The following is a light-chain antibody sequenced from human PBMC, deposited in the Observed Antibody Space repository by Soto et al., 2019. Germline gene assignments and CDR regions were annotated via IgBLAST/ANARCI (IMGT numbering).Light chain of an antibody. Sequence: QAVVTQEPSLSVSPGGTLTLTCGLTSCSVSTGHFPSWYQVTPGQPPRTLIYNTDSRSSGVPKRFSGSILGNKAALTITGAQADDESEYYCVLYMGGGVVSFGGGTKVTVL. CDR3: VLYMGGGVVS. V-gene: IGLV8-61*01. J-gene: IGLJ2*01. CDR2: NTD. CDR1: SCSVSTGHF.